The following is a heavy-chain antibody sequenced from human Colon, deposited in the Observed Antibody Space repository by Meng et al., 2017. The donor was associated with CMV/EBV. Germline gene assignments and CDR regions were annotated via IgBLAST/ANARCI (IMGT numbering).Heavy chain of an antibody. V-gene: IGHV3-21*01. Sequence: GGSLKLSCAASGFTFSSYSMNWVRQAPGKGLEWVSSISSSSSYIYYADSVKGRFTISRGNAKNSLYLQMNSLRAEDTAVYYCARDTIVVVPAAIFDYWGQGTLVTVSS. CDR1: GFTFSSYS. D-gene: IGHD2-2*01. J-gene: IGHJ4*02. CDR3: ARDTIVVVPAAIFDY. CDR2: ISSSSSYI.